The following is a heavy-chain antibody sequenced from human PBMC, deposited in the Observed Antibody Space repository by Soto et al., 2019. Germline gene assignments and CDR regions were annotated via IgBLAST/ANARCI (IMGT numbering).Heavy chain of an antibody. CDR3: ARDYYDFWSGRHYYYYGMDV. CDR1: GYTFTSYY. CDR2: INPSGGST. D-gene: IGHD3-3*01. Sequence: ASVKVSCKASGYTFTSYYMHWVRQAPGQGLEWMGIINPSGGSTSYAQKFQGRVTMTRDTSTSTVYMELSSLRSEDTAVYYCARDYYDFWSGRHYYYYGMDVWGQGTTVTVSS. V-gene: IGHV1-46*01. J-gene: IGHJ6*02.